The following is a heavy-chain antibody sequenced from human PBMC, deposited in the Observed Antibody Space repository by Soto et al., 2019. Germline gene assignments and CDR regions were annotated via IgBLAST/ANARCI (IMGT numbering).Heavy chain of an antibody. CDR2: IYYSGGT. CDR3: ARVLPRSVTRFYYYYMDV. J-gene: IGHJ6*03. V-gene: IGHV4-59*01. CDR1: GGSISSYY. Sequence: PSETLSLTCTVSGGSISSYYWSWIRQPPGKGLEWIGYIYYSGGTNYNPSLKSRVTISVDTSKNQFSLKLSSVTAADTAVYYCARVLPRSVTRFYYYYMDVWGKGTTVTVSS. D-gene: IGHD4-17*01.